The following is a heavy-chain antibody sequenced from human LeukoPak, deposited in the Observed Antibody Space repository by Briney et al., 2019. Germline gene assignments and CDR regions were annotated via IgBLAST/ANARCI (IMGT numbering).Heavy chain of an antibody. CDR2: IWYDGNNK. D-gene: IGHD3-3*01. V-gene: IGHV3-33*01. CDR3: ARDPTVLRFLEWLSPSNYGMDV. CDR1: GFTFSSYG. J-gene: IGHJ6*02. Sequence: PGGSLRLSCAASGFTFSSYGMHWVRQAPGKGLEWVAVIWYDGNNKYYADSVKGRFTISRDNSKNTLYLQMNSLRAEDTAVYYCARDPTVLRFLEWLSPSNYGMDVWGQGTTVTVSS.